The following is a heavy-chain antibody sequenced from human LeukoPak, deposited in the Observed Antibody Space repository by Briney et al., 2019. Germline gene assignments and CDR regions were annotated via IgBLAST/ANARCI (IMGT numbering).Heavy chain of an antibody. CDR1: GGSISSSSYY. D-gene: IGHD6-19*01. CDR3: ARHEVDSSGPLDY. Sequence: KPSETLSLTCTVSGGSISSSSYYWGWIRQPPGKGLEWTGSIYYSGSTYYNPSLKSRVTISVDTSKNQFSLKLSSVTAADTAVYYCARHEVDSSGPLDYWGQGTLVTVSS. CDR2: IYYSGST. J-gene: IGHJ4*02. V-gene: IGHV4-39*01.